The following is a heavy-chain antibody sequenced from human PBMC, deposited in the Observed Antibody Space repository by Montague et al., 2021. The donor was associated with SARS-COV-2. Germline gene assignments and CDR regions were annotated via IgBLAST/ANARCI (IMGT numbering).Heavy chain of an antibody. CDR3: TSGREGNYNVMDV. J-gene: IGHJ6*02. CDR1: GDSVSSNSAT. V-gene: IGHV6-1*01. D-gene: IGHD1-1*01. CDR2: TYYRSKWYN. Sequence: CAISGDSVSSNSATWNWVRQSPSRGLEWLGRTYYRSKWYNDYAVXXRCRVTINSDTSKNQFSLQLNSVTPEDTAIYYCTSGREGNYNVMDVWGQGTTVTVSS.